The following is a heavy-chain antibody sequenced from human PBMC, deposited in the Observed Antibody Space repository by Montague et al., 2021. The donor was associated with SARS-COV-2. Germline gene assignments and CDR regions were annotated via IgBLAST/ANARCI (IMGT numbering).Heavy chain of an antibody. J-gene: IGHJ5*02. D-gene: IGHD2-15*01. Sequence: SETLSLTCTVSGYSTSSGYYWGWIRQPPGKGLEWIGSIYHSGSTYYNPSLKSRVTISVDTSKNQFSLKLSSVTAADTAVYHCARERRYCSGGSCYSGWFDPWGQGTLVTVSS. CDR2: IYHSGST. CDR1: GYSTSSGYY. CDR3: ARERRYCSGGSCYSGWFDP. V-gene: IGHV4-38-2*02.